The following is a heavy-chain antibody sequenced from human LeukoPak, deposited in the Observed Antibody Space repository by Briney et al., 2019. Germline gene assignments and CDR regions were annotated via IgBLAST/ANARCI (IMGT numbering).Heavy chain of an antibody. CDR1: GGSISSYY. V-gene: IGHV4-4*07. CDR2: IYISGST. D-gene: IGHD3-3*01. Sequence: SETLSLTCTVSGGSISSYYWSWIRQPAGKGLEWIGRIYISGSTNYNPSLKSRVTMSVDTSKNQFSLKLSSVTAADTAVYYCARGHLPYYDFWSGYYSNWFDPWGQGTLVTVSS. J-gene: IGHJ5*02. CDR3: ARGHLPYYDFWSGYYSNWFDP.